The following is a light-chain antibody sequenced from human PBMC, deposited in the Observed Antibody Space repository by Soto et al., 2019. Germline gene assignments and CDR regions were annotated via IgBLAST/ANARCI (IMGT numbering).Light chain of an antibody. CDR1: SSDVGGYNY. CDR2: DVS. CDR3: SSYTSSSIVV. J-gene: IGLJ2*01. V-gene: IGLV2-14*01. Sequence: QSALTQPASVSGSPGQSITISCTGTSSDVGGYNYVSWYQQHPGKAPKLMIYDVSNRPSGVSNRFSGSKSGNTVSLTISGLQAEDEADYYCSSYTSSSIVVFGGGTKVTVL.